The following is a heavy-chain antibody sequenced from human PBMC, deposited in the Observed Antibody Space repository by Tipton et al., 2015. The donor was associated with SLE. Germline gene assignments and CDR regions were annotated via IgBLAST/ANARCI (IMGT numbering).Heavy chain of an antibody. CDR3: ARDERVRGVLGH. D-gene: IGHD3-10*01. CDR1: GGSISSGGYY. Sequence: TLSLTCTVSGGSISSGGYYWSWIRQHPGKGLEWIGYIYYSGSTYYNPSLKSRVTISVDTSKNQFSLKLSSVTAADTAVYYCARDERVRGVLGHWGQGTLVTVSS. CDR2: IYYSGST. V-gene: IGHV4-31*03. J-gene: IGHJ5*02.